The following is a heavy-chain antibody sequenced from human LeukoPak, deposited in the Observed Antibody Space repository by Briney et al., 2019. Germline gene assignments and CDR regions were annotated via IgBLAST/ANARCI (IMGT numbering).Heavy chain of an antibody. D-gene: IGHD4-17*01. Sequence: GGSLRLSYAASGFTFSSYAMSWVRQAPGKGLEWVSAISGSGGSTYYADSVKGRFTISRDNSKNTLYLQMNSLRAEDTAVYYCARCRGFFDYGVYFDYWGQGTLVTVSS. CDR2: ISGSGGST. V-gene: IGHV3-23*01. J-gene: IGHJ4*02. CDR1: GFTFSSYA. CDR3: ARCRGFFDYGVYFDY.